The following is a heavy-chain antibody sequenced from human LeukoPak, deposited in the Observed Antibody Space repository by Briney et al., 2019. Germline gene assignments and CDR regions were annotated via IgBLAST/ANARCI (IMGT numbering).Heavy chain of an antibody. Sequence: SVKVSSKASGGTFSSYAISWVRQAPGQGLEWMGGIIPIFGTANYAQKFQGRVTITADESTSTAYMELSSLRSEDTAVYYCARDRVVEYSSSYYYMDVWGKGTTVTVSS. D-gene: IGHD6-6*01. J-gene: IGHJ6*03. CDR2: IIPIFGTA. V-gene: IGHV1-69*13. CDR3: ARDRVVEYSSSYYYMDV. CDR1: GGTFSSYA.